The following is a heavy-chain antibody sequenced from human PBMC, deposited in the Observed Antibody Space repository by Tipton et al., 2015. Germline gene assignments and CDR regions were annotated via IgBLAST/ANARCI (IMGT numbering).Heavy chain of an antibody. V-gene: IGHV4-38-2*01. J-gene: IGHJ5*01. CDR1: AYSITTDYY. CDR2: ISHSGNT. CDR3: ARGVPGPGTNWFDS. D-gene: IGHD2-2*01. Sequence: TLSLTCAVSAYSITTDYYWVWIRQAPGKGLEWIGAISHSGNTFYNPSLKSRVTISVDRSKNEVSLKLTSVTAADTALYYCARGVPGPGTNWFDSWGQGTLVTVSS.